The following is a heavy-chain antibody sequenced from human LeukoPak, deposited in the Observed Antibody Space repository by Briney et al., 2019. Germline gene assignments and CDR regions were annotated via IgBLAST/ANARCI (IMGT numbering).Heavy chain of an antibody. V-gene: IGHV4-30-2*01. CDR2: IYHSGST. D-gene: IGHD4-11*01. CDR3: ARDRVRGNSNPFFDY. J-gene: IGHJ4*02. Sequence: SETLSLTCAVSGGSISSGGYSWSWIRQPPGKGLEWIGYIYHSGSTYYNPSLKSRVTISVDRSKNQFSLKLISVTAADTAVYYCARDRVRGNSNPFFDYWGQGTLVTVSS. CDR1: GGSISSGGYS.